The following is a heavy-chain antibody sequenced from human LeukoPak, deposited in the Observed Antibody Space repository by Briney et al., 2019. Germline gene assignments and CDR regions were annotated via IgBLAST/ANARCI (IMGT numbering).Heavy chain of an antibody. V-gene: IGHV4-34*01. CDR2: INHSGST. J-gene: IGHJ5*02. CDR1: GGSFSDYY. Sequence: SETLSLTCAVYGGSFSDYYWTWIRQAPGKGLEWSGEINHSGSTNYNPSLKSRVTILVDMSKNQFSLKLKFVTAADTAVYYCARGGYYGSGNDFRFDPWGQGTLVTVSS. D-gene: IGHD3-10*01. CDR3: ARGGYYGSGNDFRFDP.